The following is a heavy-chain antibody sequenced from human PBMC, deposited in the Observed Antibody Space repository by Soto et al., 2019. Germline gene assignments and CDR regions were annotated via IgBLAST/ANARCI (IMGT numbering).Heavy chain of an antibody. CDR2: MFYSGNT. D-gene: IGHD3-22*01. Sequence: ETLSLTCTVSGDSISSSTYYWGWIRQPPGKGLEWIGSMFYSGNTYYNPSLKSRVTLSINTSKNQFSLKLNSVTAADTAVYYCVSPEGYYDSSGYTLDYWGQGTLVPVSS. V-gene: IGHV4-39*01. J-gene: IGHJ4*02. CDR1: GDSISSSTYY. CDR3: VSPEGYYDSSGYTLDY.